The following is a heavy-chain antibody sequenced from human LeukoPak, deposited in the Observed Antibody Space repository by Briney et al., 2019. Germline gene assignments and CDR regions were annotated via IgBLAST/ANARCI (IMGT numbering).Heavy chain of an antibody. CDR1: GFTFDDYA. J-gene: IGHJ5*02. D-gene: IGHD3-9*01. Sequence: GGSLRLSCAASGFTFDDYAMHWVRQAPGKGLVWVSGISWNSGSIGYADSVKGRFTISRDNAKNSLYLQMNSLRAEDTALYYCARTRLVTTNWFDPWGQGTLVTVSS. V-gene: IGHV3-9*01. CDR2: ISWNSGSI. CDR3: ARTRLVTTNWFDP.